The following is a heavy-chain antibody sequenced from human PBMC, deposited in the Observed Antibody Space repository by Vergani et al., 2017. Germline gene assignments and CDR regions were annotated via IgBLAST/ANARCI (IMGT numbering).Heavy chain of an antibody. D-gene: IGHD3-3*01. J-gene: IGHJ3*02. Sequence: QVQLVQSGAEVKKPGASVKVSCKASGYTFTSYYMHWVRQAPGQGLEWMGIINPSGGSTSSAQKFKGRVTMTRDTSTSTVYMELSSLRSEDTAVYYCARVSRRITIFGVVRQRGAFDIWGQGTMVTVSS. CDR3: ARVSRRITIFGVVRQRGAFDI. CDR1: GYTFTSYY. CDR2: INPSGGST. V-gene: IGHV1-46*01.